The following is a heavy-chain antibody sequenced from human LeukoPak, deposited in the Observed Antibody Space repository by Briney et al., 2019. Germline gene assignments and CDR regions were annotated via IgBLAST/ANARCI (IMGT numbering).Heavy chain of an antibody. Sequence: PSETLSLTCTVSGGSISSYYWSWIRQPPGKGLEWIGYIYYSGSTNYNPSLKSRVTISVDTSKNQFSLKLSSVTAADTAVYYCARGGLLRYFDWLSGDAFDIWGQGTMVTVSS. D-gene: IGHD3-9*01. CDR2: IYYSGST. CDR1: GGSISSYY. V-gene: IGHV4-59*01. J-gene: IGHJ3*02. CDR3: ARGGLLRYFDWLSGDAFDI.